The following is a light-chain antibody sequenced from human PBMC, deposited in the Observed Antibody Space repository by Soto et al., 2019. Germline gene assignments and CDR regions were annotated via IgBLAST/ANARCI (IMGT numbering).Light chain of an antibody. CDR1: HSVNSH. CDR3: QQYNNWPPWLT. J-gene: IGKJ4*01. V-gene: IGKV3-15*01. CDR2: GAS. Sequence: MMMTQSPATLSVSPGERVTLSCRTSHSVNSHVAWYQQKPGQAPRLLLYGASTRATGIPVRFSGSGFGTEFTLTISSLQSEDFAVYYCQQYNNWPPWLTFGGGTKVEIK.